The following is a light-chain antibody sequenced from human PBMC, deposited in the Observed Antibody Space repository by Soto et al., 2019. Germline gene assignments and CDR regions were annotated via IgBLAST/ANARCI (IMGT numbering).Light chain of an antibody. CDR1: SSDVGSYNL. CDR3: CSYAGSTTWV. J-gene: IGLJ3*02. CDR2: EGS. Sequence: QSALTQPASVSGSPGQSITISCTGTSSDVGSYNLVSWYQQHPGKAPKFMIYEGSKRPSGVSYRFSGSKSGNTASLTISGLQAEDEAEYYCCSYAGSTTWVFGGGTKLTVL. V-gene: IGLV2-23*01.